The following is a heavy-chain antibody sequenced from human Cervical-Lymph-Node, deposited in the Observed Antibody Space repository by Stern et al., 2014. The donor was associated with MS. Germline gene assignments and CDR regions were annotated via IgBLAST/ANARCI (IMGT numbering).Heavy chain of an antibody. D-gene: IGHD6-6*01. J-gene: IGHJ6*02. CDR2: IHYTGSA. CDR1: GGSIYTASYY. V-gene: IGHV4-31*03. CDR3: SRDSWQLPPHVGGMDV. Sequence: QLQLQESGPGLVKPSQTLSLTCTVSGGSIYTASYYWTWIRQHPGKGLEWIGSIHYTGSAYYNPSLKSRVTISVDTSKNQFSLRLTSVTAADTAVYFCSRDSWQLPPHVGGMDVWGQGTTVSVSS.